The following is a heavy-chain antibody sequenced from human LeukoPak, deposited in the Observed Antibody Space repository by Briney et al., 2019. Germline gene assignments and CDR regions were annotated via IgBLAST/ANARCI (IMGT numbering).Heavy chain of an antibody. CDR3: ANQREYYYDSSGYPFDY. V-gene: IGHV3-30*18. CDR2: ISYDGSNK. CDR1: GFTFSSYG. D-gene: IGHD3-22*01. J-gene: IGHJ4*02. Sequence: GGSLRLSCAASGFTFSSYGMHWVRQAPGKGLEWVAVISYDGSNKYYADSVKGRFTISRDNSKNTLYLQMNSLRAEDTAVYYCANQREYYYDSSGYPFDYWGQGTLVTVSS.